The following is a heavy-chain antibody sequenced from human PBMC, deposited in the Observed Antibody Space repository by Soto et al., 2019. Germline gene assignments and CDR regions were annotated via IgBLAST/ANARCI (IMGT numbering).Heavy chain of an antibody. CDR3: ARAYCGGDCYSYYYYYYYMDV. D-gene: IGHD2-21*01. CDR1: GGSISSGGYY. V-gene: IGHV4-31*03. CDR2: IYYSGST. Sequence: SETLSLTCTVSGGSISSGGYYWSWIRQHPGKGLEWIGYIYYSGSTYYNPSLKSRVTISVDTSKNQFSLKLSSVTAADTAVYYCARAYCGGDCYSYYYYYYYMDVWGKGTTVTVSS. J-gene: IGHJ6*03.